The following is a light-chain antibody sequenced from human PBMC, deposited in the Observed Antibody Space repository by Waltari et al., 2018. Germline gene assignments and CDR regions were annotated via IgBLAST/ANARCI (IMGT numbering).Light chain of an antibody. CDR3: QQYSNWPPLFT. V-gene: IGKV3D-15*01. CDR1: QSVSSN. J-gene: IGKJ3*01. Sequence: EIVMTQSPATLSVSPGDRAPLSCRASQSVSSNLAWYQQKPGQAPRLLIYGASTRATGIPARFSGTGSGTEFTLTISSLQSEDFAVYYCQQYSNWPPLFTFGPGTKVDMK. CDR2: GAS.